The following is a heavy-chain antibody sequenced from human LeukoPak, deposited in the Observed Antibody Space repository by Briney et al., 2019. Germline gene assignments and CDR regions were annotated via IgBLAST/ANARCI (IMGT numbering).Heavy chain of an antibody. V-gene: IGHV1-46*01. CDR3: ATALLGFGDPEGGWFDP. D-gene: IGHD3-10*01. CDR1: GYTFTSYY. J-gene: IGHJ5*02. Sequence: ASVKVSCKASGYTFTSYYMHWVRQAPGQGLEWMGIINPSGGSTSYAQKFQGRVTMTEDTSTDTAYMELSSLRSEDTAVYYCATALLGFGDPEGGWFDPWGQGTLVTVSS. CDR2: INPSGGST.